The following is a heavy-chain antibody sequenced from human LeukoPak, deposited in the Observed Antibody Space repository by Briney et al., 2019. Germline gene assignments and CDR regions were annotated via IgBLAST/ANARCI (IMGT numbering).Heavy chain of an antibody. CDR1: GFTFSSYA. D-gene: IGHD3-10*01. V-gene: IGHV3-30-3*01. CDR2: ISYDGSNK. J-gene: IGHJ4*02. CDR3: AREFVACEVFDY. Sequence: PGGSLRLSCAASGFTFSSYAMHWVRQAPGKGLEWVVVISYDGSNKYYADSVKGRFTISRDNSKNTLYLQMNSLRAEDTAVYYCAREFVACEVFDYWGQGTLVTVSS.